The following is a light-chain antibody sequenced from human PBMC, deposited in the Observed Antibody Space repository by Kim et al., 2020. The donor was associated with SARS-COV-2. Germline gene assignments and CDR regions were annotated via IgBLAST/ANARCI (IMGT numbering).Light chain of an antibody. CDR3: QQYNNWPPAIT. CDR2: DTS. V-gene: IGKV3-15*01. J-gene: IGKJ5*01. Sequence: EIVMTQSPATLSVSPGERATLSCRASQSLSSNLAWYQQKPGQAPRLLTYDTSTRATGIPARFSGSGSGTEFTLTISSLQSEDFAIYYCQQYNNWPPAITFGQGTRLEIK. CDR1: QSLSSN.